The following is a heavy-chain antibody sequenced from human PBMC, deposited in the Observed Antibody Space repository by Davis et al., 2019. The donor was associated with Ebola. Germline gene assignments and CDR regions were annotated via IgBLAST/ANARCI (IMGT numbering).Heavy chain of an antibody. CDR2: ISGSGGST. Sequence: GGSLRLSCAASGFTFSSYAMSWVRQAPGKGLEWVSAISGSGGSTYYADSVKGRFTISRDNSKKTLYLQMNSLRAEDTAVYYCAKDRLVVVAATLGAFDYWGQGTLVTVSS. V-gene: IGHV3-23*01. J-gene: IGHJ4*02. CDR3: AKDRLVVVAATLGAFDY. D-gene: IGHD2-15*01. CDR1: GFTFSSYA.